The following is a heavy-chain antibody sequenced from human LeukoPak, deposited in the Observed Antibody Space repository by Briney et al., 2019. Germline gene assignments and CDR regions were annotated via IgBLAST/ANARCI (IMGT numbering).Heavy chain of an antibody. CDR3: ARKGGEFDY. Sequence: SETLSLTCAVSGYSISSGYYWXXIRQPPGKGLEWIGSIYHSGSAYYNPSLKSRVTISVDTSKNQFSLKLSSVTAADTAVYYCARKGGEFDYWGQGTLVTVSS. V-gene: IGHV4-38-2*01. J-gene: IGHJ4*02. D-gene: IGHD3-16*01. CDR1: GYSISSGYY. CDR2: IYHSGSA.